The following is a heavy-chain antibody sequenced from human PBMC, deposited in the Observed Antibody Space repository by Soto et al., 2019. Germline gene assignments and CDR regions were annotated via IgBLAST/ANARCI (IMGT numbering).Heavy chain of an antibody. CDR2: VYYSGNT. Sequence: PSETLSLTCTVSGGSLSSYYWTWIRQPPGKGLEWIGYVYYSGNTNYNPSLKGRVAISLETSKSQFSLRLSSVTAADTAVYYCARLGAFYQSLDPWGPGTLVTVSS. CDR1: GGSLSSYY. D-gene: IGHD2-2*01. J-gene: IGHJ5*02. V-gene: IGHV4-59*08. CDR3: ARLGAFYQSLDP.